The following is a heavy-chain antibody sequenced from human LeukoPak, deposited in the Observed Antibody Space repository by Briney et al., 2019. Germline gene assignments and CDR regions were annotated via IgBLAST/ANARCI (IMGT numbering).Heavy chain of an antibody. V-gene: IGHV4-31*03. CDR2: IYYSGST. CDR1: GGSISSGGYY. Sequence: TLSLTCTVSGGSISSGGYYWSWIRQHPGKGLEWIGYIYYSGSTYYNPSLKSRVTISVDTSKNQFSLKLSSVTAADTAVYYCARDDYGDRFGPWFDPWGQGTLATVSS. CDR3: ARDDYGDRFGPWFDP. J-gene: IGHJ5*02. D-gene: IGHD4-17*01.